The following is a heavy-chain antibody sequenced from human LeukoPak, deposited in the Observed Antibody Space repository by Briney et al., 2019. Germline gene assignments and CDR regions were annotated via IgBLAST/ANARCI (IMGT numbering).Heavy chain of an antibody. D-gene: IGHD6-6*01. V-gene: IGHV4-59*08. J-gene: IGHJ5*02. CDR1: GGSISSYY. CDR3: ASSARLDSGWFDP. Sequence: RPSETLSLTCTVSGGSISSYYWSWIRQPPGKGLEWIGYIYYSGSTNYNPSLKSRVTISVDTSKNQFSLKLSSVTAADTAVYYCASSARLDSGWFDPWGQGTLVTVSS. CDR2: IYYSGST.